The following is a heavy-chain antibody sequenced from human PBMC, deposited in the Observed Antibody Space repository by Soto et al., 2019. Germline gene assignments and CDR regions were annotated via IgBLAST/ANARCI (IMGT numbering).Heavy chain of an antibody. Sequence: QVQLVQSGAEVKKPGSSVKVSCKASGGTFSSYAISWVRQAPGQGLEWMGGIIPIFGTANYAQKFQGRVKITAHKSTSTAYIELSSLRSEDTAVYYCARVGIAAAGTYFQHWCQGTLVTVSS. CDR2: IIPIFGTA. D-gene: IGHD6-13*01. V-gene: IGHV1-69*06. CDR3: ARVGIAAAGTYFQH. J-gene: IGHJ1*01. CDR1: GGTFSSYA.